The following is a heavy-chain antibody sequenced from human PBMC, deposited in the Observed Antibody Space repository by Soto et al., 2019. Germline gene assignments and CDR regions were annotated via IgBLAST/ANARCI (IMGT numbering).Heavy chain of an antibody. CDR2: ISYDGSNK. J-gene: IGHJ4*02. V-gene: IGHV3-30*03. Sequence: GGSLRLSCAASGLTFSSYGMHWVRQAPGKGLEWVAVISYDGSNKYYADSVKGRFTISRDNSKNTLYLQMNSLRAEDTAVYYCAREGYYDSSGYYGYPYWGQGTLVTVSS. D-gene: IGHD3-22*01. CDR1: GLTFSSYG. CDR3: AREGYYDSSGYYGYPY.